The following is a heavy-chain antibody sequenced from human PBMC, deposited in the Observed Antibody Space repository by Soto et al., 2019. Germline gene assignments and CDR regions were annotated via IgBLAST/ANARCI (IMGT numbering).Heavy chain of an antibody. J-gene: IGHJ6*04. CDR2: VYWNEDR. CDR1: GFSLTTSGVG. Sequence: SGPTLVNPTQTLTLTCIFSGFSLTTSGVGVGWIRQPPGKALEWVVVVYWNEDRRYSPSLRNRLTVTKDTSKNQVVLTLTNVDPEDTGTYYCGHRRESYDYQGLAVWG. D-gene: IGHD3-16*01. V-gene: IGHV2-5*01. CDR3: GHRRESYDYQGLAV.